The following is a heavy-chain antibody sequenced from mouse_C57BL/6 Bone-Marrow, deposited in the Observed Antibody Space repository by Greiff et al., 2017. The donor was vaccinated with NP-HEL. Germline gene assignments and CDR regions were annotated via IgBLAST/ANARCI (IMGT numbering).Heavy chain of an antibody. CDR3: ARPNYYGSHYYAMDY. CDR2: INPNNGGT. J-gene: IGHJ4*01. CDR1: GYTFTDYN. Sequence: VQLQQSGPELVKPGASVKIPCKASGYTFTDYNMDWVKQSHGKSLEWIGDINPNNGGTIYNQKFKGKATLTVDKSSSTAYMELRSLTSEDTAVYYCARPNYYGSHYYAMDYWGQGTSVTVSS. D-gene: IGHD1-1*01. V-gene: IGHV1-18*01.